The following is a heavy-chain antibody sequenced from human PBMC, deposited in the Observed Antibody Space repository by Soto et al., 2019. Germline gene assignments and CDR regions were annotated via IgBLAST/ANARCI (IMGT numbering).Heavy chain of an antibody. Sequence: QVQLVESGGGVVQPGRSLRLSCAASGFTFSSYGMHWVRQAPGKGLEWVAVISYDGSNKYYADSVKGRFTISRDNSKNTLYLQMNSLRAEDTAVYYCAKHWKTVGALYYFDYWSQGTLVTVSS. J-gene: IGHJ4*02. CDR2: ISYDGSNK. V-gene: IGHV3-30*18. CDR1: GFTFSSYG. CDR3: AKHWKTVGALYYFDY. D-gene: IGHD2-15*01.